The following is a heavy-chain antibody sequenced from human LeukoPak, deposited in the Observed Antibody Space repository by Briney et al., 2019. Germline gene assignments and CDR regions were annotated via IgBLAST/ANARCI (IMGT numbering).Heavy chain of an antibody. V-gene: IGHV3-30*18. CDR3: AKIAETSGSYGQGYDY. CDR2: ISYDGSNK. CDR1: GFTFSSYG. J-gene: IGHJ4*02. Sequence: GGSLRLSCAASGFTFSSYGMHWVHQAPGKGLEWVAVISYDGSNKYCADSVKGRFTISRDNSKSTLYLQMNSLRAEDTAIYYCAKIAETSGSYGQGYDYWGQGTLVTVSS. D-gene: IGHD1-26*01.